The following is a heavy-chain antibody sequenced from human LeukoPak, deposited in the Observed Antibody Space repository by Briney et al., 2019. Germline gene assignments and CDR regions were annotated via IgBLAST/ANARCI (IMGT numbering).Heavy chain of an antibody. CDR3: ARGLASGYPPIPFDY. D-gene: IGHD3-3*01. CDR2: IIDTGST. V-gene: IGHV4-34*12. CDR1: GGSFSGYY. J-gene: IGHJ4*02. Sequence: SETLSLTCAVYGGSFSGYYWTWIRQPPGKGLEWIGEIIDTGSTKYNSSLKSRVTISVDTSKNQFSLSLDSVTAADTAVYYYARGLASGYPPIPFDYWGQGTLVTVSS.